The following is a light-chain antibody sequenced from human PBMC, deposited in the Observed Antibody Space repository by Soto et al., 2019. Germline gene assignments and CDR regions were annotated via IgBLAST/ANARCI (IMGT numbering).Light chain of an antibody. J-gene: IGKJ2*01. Sequence: EIVMTQSPATLSVSPGERATLSCRASQSVYSNLAWYQQKPDQAPRLLIYGASTSATGLPARFSGSGSGTEFTLTISSLQSEDFAVYYCQQYDDWPYTFGQGTKLEIK. CDR3: QQYDDWPYT. CDR1: QSVYSN. CDR2: GAS. V-gene: IGKV3-15*01.